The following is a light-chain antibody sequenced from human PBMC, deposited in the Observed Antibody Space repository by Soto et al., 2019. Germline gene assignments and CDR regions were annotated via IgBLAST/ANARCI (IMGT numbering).Light chain of an antibody. CDR1: QSISGW. Sequence: DIQMTQSPSTLSASVGDRVTITCRASQSISGWLAWYQQKPGKAPNLLIYDAYSLESGTPSRFSGRRSGTEFTLTISSLQPEDFATYYCLQDYDYPRTFGQGTKVDIK. CDR2: DAY. J-gene: IGKJ1*01. V-gene: IGKV1-5*01. CDR3: LQDYDYPRT.